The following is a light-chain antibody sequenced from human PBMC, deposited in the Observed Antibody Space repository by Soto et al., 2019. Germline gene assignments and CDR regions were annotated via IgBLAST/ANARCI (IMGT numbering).Light chain of an antibody. J-gene: IGKJ4*01. CDR2: AAS. CDR1: QGISSS. CDR3: QQTDSFPLT. Sequence: DIQVTQSTSSVSASVGDRVTITCRASQGISSSLGWYQQEPGKAPKLLIYAASSLQSGVPSRFSGSGSGTDFTLTISSLQPEDFATYYCQQTDSFPLTFGGGTKVDI. V-gene: IGKV1D-12*01.